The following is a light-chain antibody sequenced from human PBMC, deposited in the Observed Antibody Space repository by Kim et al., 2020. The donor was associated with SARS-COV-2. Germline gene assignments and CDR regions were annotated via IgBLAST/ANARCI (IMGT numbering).Light chain of an antibody. J-gene: IGKJ2*01. CDR1: QNLNTN. CDR3: QQSHNRPPT. Sequence: IVMTQSPATLSVPPGETATLSCRASQNLNTNLAWYQQKPGQVPRLLISGASTRASGVPPRFSGSGSGTDFSLTISSLQSEDFAVYYCQQSHNRPPTFGQGTKLEI. V-gene: IGKV3-15*01. CDR2: GAS.